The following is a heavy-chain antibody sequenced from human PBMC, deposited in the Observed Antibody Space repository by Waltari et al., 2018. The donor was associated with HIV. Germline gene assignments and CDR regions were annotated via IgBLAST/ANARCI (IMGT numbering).Heavy chain of an antibody. J-gene: IGHJ6*02. CDR1: GLPSSRHG. D-gene: IGHD4-17*01. CDR3: AKDRHGVTIYGMDV. V-gene: IGHV3-30*18. Sequence: QVQLVESGGGVVQPGRSLRLSCAPSGLPSSRHGMHWVRQAPGKGLEWVVVISYDGSNKYYADSVKGRFTISRDNSKNTLYLQMNSLRAEDTAVYYCAKDRHGVTIYGMDVWGQGTTVTVSS. CDR2: ISYDGSNK.